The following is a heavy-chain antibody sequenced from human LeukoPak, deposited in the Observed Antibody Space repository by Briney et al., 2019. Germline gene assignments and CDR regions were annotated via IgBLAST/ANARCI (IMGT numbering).Heavy chain of an antibody. D-gene: IGHD6-13*01. CDR2: FDPEDGET. CDR3: ATALPSSSWPYYYYYYYMDV. CDR1: GYTLTELS. Sequence: ASVKVSCKVSGYTLTELSMHWVRQAPGKGLEWMGGFDPEDGETIYAQKFQGRVTMTEDTSTDTAYMELSSLRSEDTAVYYCATALPSSSWPYYYYYYYMDVWGKGTTVTVSS. J-gene: IGHJ6*03. V-gene: IGHV1-24*01.